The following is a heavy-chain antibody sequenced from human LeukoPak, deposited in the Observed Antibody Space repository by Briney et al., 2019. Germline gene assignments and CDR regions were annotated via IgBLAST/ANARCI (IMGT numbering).Heavy chain of an antibody. CDR2: ISYDGSNR. Sequence: GGSLSLSCAASGFTFSSYGMHWVRQAPGKGLEWVAVISYDGSNRYYADSVKGRFTISRDNSKNTLYLQMNSLRAEDTAVYYCAKDALRGYSYHYFDYWGQGTLVTVSS. D-gene: IGHD5-18*01. CDR1: GFTFSSYG. J-gene: IGHJ4*02. CDR3: AKDALRGYSYHYFDY. V-gene: IGHV3-30*18.